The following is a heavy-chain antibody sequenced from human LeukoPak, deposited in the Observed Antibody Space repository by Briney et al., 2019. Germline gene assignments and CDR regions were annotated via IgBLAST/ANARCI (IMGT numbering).Heavy chain of an antibody. D-gene: IGHD3-3*01. Sequence: SGTLSLTCTVSGGSISSYYWSWIRQPPGKGLEWIGYIYYSGSTNYNPSLKSRVTISVDTSKNQFSLKLSSVTAADTAVYYCAAGGDGVASFDYWGQGTLVTVSS. CDR3: AAGGDGVASFDY. J-gene: IGHJ4*02. CDR1: GGSISSYY. V-gene: IGHV4-59*01. CDR2: IYYSGST.